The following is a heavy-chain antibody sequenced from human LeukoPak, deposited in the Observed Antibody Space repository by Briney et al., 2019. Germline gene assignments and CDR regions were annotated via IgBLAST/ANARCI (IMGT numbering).Heavy chain of an antibody. CDR2: INHSGST. CDR3: ARSATPRVVPAARTAFGYSGYDYRY. J-gene: IGHJ4*02. CDR1: GGSFSGYY. D-gene: IGHD5-12*01. Sequence: SETLSLTCAVYGGSFSGYYWSWIRQPPGKGLEWIGEINHSGSTNYNPSLKSRVAISVDTSKNQFSLKLSSVTAADTAVYYCARSATPRVVPAARTAFGYSGYDYRYWGQGTLVTVSS. V-gene: IGHV4-34*01.